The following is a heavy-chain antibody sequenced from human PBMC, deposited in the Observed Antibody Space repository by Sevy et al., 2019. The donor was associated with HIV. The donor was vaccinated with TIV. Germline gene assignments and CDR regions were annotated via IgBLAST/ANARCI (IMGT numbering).Heavy chain of an antibody. CDR3: ARSIAANYMDV. J-gene: IGHJ6*03. V-gene: IGHV4-59*01. Sequence: SETLSLTCTVSGGSISSYYWSWIRQPPGKELERIGYIYYSGSTNYNPSLKSRVTMTVDTAKNQFSLKLSSVPAADTAVHYCARSIAANYMDVWGKGTTVLVSS. CDR2: IYYSGST. CDR1: GGSISSYY. D-gene: IGHD6-6*01.